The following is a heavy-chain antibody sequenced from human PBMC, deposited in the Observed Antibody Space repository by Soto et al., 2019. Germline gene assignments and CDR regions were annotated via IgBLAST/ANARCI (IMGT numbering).Heavy chain of an antibody. CDR1: GGSFSGYY. V-gene: IGHV4-34*01. CDR2: INHSGST. D-gene: IGHD3-9*01. CDR3: AGGRDILTGYPFYYLDY. Sequence: LKPSETLSLTCAVYGGSFSGYYWSWIRQPPGKGLEWIGEINHSGSTNYNPSLKSRVTISVDTSKNQFSLKLSSVTAADTAVYYCAGGRDILTGYPFYYLDYWGQGTLVTVSS. J-gene: IGHJ4*02.